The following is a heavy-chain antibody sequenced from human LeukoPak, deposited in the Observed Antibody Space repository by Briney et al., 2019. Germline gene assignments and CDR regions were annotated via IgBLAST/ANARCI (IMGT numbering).Heavy chain of an antibody. J-gene: IGHJ6*02. CDR2: IIPILGIA. Sequence: SVKVSCKASGGTFSSYAISWVRQAPGQGLEWMGRIIPILGIANYAQKFQGRVTITADKSTSTAYMELSSLRSEDTAVYYCARVGDSSSPRRYYYYGMDVWGRGTTVTVSS. CDR3: ARVGDSSSPRRYYYYGMDV. D-gene: IGHD6-13*01. V-gene: IGHV1-69*04. CDR1: GGTFSSYA.